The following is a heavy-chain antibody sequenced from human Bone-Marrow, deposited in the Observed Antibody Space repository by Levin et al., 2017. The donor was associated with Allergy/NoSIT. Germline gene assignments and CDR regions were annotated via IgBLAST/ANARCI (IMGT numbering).Heavy chain of an antibody. D-gene: IGHD3-16*01. J-gene: IGHJ6*02. V-gene: IGHV3-23*01. Sequence: GESLKISCAGSGFIFSDFVMSWVRQAPGKGLEWVSAISGSGTNTYYADSVKGRVTISRDNSQNTVYLQMNSLRAEDTAVYYCAQESGFTFGHYYYGIDVWGQGTTVTVSS. CDR1: GFIFSDFV. CDR2: ISGSGTNT. CDR3: AQESGFTFGHYYYGIDV.